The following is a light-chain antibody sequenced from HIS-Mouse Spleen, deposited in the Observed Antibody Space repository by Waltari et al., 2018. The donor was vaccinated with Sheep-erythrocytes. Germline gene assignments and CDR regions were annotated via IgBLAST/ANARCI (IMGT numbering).Light chain of an antibody. CDR3: SSYTSSSTWV. Sequence: QSALTQPASVSGSPGQSITISCTGTSSDVGGYNYVSWYQQHPGKAPKLMIYEVSNRPSGVSSPFSGSKSGNTASLTISGLQAEDEADYYCSSYTSSSTWVFGGGTKLTVL. CDR2: EVS. CDR1: SSDVGGYNY. J-gene: IGLJ3*02. V-gene: IGLV2-14*01.